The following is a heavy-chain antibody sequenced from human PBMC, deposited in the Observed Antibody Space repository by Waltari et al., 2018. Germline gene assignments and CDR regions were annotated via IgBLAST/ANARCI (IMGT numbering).Heavy chain of an antibody. V-gene: IGHV3-7*01. CDR3: TGGNWGDY. CDR2: INQDGSEK. D-gene: IGHD3-16*01. J-gene: IGHJ4*02. CDR1: GLTFSSHW. Sequence: EEQLVESGGALVQPGGSLRLSCVASGLTFSSHWVMWVRQFPGKGLGWVANINQDGSEKYYMDSVKGRFTISRDNAKNSLYLQMNSVRADDTAVYYCTGGNWGDYWGQGTLVTVSS.